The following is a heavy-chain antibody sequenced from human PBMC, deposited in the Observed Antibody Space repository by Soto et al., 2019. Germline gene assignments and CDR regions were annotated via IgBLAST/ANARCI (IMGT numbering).Heavy chain of an antibody. CDR2: FDPEDGET. V-gene: IGHV1-24*01. CDR1: GYTLTELS. D-gene: IGHD3-22*01. Sequence: GASVKVSCKVSGYTLTELSMHWVRQAPGKGLEWMGGFDPEDGETIYAQKFQGRVTMTEDTSTDTAYTELSSLRSEDTAVYYCATVDSSGQYYYYGMDVWGQGTTVTFSS. J-gene: IGHJ6*02. CDR3: ATVDSSGQYYYYGMDV.